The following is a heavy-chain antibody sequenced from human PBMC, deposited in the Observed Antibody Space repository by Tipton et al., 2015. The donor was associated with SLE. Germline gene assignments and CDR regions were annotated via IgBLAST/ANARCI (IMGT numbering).Heavy chain of an antibody. J-gene: IGHJ3*02. V-gene: IGHV4-34*01. CDR1: GGSISGYY. CDR2: INHSGNT. CDR3: ARAGRAEDI. D-gene: IGHD1-14*01. Sequence: TLSLTCTVSGGSISGYYWSWIRQPPGKGLEWIGEINHSGNTNYNPSLKSRITISVDTSKNQFSLKLSSVTAADTAVYYCARAGRAEDIWGQGTMVTVSS.